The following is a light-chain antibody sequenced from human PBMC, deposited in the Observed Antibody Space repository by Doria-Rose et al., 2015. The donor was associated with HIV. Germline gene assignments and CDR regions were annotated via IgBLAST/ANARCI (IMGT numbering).Light chain of an antibody. CDR2: GNT. CDR1: SSNIGAGFA. CDR3: QSYDSRLSVYV. V-gene: IGLV1-40*02. J-gene: IGLJ1*01. Sequence: QSVVTQPPSVSGAPGQRVAISCTGSSSNIGAGFAVNWYQQFPGTAPKLPIHGNTNRPSGVPDRFSGSKSGTSASLAISGLRAEDEADYYCQSYDSRLSVYVFGTGTKVTVL.